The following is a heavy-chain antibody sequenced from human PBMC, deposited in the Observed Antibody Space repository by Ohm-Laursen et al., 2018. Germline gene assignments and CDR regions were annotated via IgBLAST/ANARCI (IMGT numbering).Heavy chain of an antibody. J-gene: IGHJ3*01. D-gene: IGHD3-3*01. CDR1: GYSISSGYY. V-gene: IGHV4-38-2*01. CDR2: IYYSGST. CDR3: ARAFWNGYNDAFDV. Sequence: SQTLSLTCAVSGYSISSGYYWGWIRQTPGKGLEWIGNIYYSGSTYYNPSLRSRLTVSVDTSKNQFSLKLSSVTATDTAVYYCARAFWNGYNDAFDVWGQGTMVTVSS.